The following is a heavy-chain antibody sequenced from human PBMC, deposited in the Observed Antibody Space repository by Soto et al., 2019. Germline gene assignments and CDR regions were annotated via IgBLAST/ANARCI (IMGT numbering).Heavy chain of an antibody. J-gene: IGHJ4*02. V-gene: IGHV1-58*01. D-gene: IGHD2-21*02. CDR1: GFTFTSSA. CDR3: AADRTSCGGDCYVD. Sequence: QMQLVQSGPEMKKPGTSVKVSCKASGFTFTSSAVQWVRQARGQRLEWIGWIVVGSGNTNYAQKFQERVTITRDMSTSTAYMELSSLRSEDTAVYYCAADRTSCGGDCYVDWGQGTQVTVSS. CDR2: IVVGSGNT.